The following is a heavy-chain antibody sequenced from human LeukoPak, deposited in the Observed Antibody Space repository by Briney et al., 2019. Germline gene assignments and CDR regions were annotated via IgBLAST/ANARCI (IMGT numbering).Heavy chain of an antibody. V-gene: IGHV3-30*18. CDR2: ISYDGSNK. CDR3: AKDSYFDWLFRARRFDY. J-gene: IGHJ4*02. D-gene: IGHD3-9*01. Sequence: GGSLRLSCAASGFTFSSYGMHWVRQAPGKGLEWVAVISYDGSNKYYADSVKGRFTISRDNSKNTLYLQMNSLRAEDTAVYYCAKDSYFDWLFRARRFDYWGQGTLVTVSS. CDR1: GFTFSSYG.